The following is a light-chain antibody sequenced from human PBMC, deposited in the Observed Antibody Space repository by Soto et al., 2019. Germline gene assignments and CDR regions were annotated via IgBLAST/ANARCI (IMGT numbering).Light chain of an antibody. CDR3: TSYTSSSTPHV. V-gene: IGLV2-14*01. CDR2: EVT. J-gene: IGLJ1*01. CDR1: SSDVGGYNY. Sequence: QSALTQPASVSGSPGQSITISCTGTSSDVGGYNYVSWYQQYPGKAPKLMIYEVTNWPSGVSNRFSGPKSGNTASLTISGLQAEDEPDYYCTSYTSSSTPHVFETGTKLTVL.